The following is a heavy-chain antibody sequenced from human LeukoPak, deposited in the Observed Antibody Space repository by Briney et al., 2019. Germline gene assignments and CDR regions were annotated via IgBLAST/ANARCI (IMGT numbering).Heavy chain of an antibody. CDR2: IYYSGST. CDR1: GGSISSSSYY. V-gene: IGHV4-39*07. Sequence: PSETLSLTCTVSGGSISSSSYYWGWIRQPPGKGLEWIGSIYYSGSTYYNPSLKSRVTISVDTSKNQFSLKLSSVTAADTAVYYCARVSADSSRYLNWFDPWGQGTLVTVSS. J-gene: IGHJ5*02. D-gene: IGHD3-22*01. CDR3: ARVSADSSRYLNWFDP.